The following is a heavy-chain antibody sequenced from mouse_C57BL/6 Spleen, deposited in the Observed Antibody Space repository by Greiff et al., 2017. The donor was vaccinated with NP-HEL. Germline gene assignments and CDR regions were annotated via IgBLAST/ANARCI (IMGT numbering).Heavy chain of an antibody. Sequence: VQRVESGAELARPGASVKLSCKASGYTFTSYGISWVKQRTGQGLEWIGEIYPRSGNTYYNEKFKGKATLTADKSSSTAYMELRSLTSEDSAVYFCARWDLYGSSPYYYAMDYWGQGTSVTVSS. CDR3: ARWDLYGSSPYYYAMDY. CDR2: IYPRSGNT. V-gene: IGHV1-81*01. J-gene: IGHJ4*01. D-gene: IGHD1-1*01. CDR1: GYTFTSYG.